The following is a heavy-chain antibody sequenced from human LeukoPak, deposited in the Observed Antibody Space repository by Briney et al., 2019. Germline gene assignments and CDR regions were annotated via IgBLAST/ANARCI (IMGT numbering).Heavy chain of an antibody. D-gene: IGHD1/OR15-1a*01. CDR3: ERKPIINNAWYYFDY. J-gene: IGHJ4*02. V-gene: IGHV4-39*07. CDR1: GGSVGSGTYY. CDR2: VYYSGSA. Sequence: SETLSLTCTVSGGSVGSGTYYWSWIRQSPGKGLEWIGNVYYSGSAYYNPSLKSRVTMSVDTSKNQFSLKLSSVTAADTAVYYCERKPIINNAWYYFDYWGQGTLVTVSS.